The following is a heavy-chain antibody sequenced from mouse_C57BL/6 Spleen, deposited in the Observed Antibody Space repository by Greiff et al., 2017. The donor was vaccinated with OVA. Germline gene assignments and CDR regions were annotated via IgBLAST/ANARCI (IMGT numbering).Heavy chain of an antibody. CDR1: GFTFSDYG. Sequence: EVQVVESGGGLVKPGGSLKLSCAASGFTFSDYGMHWVRQAPEKGLEWVAYISSGSSTIYYADTVKGRFTISRDNAKNTLFLQMTSLRSEDTAMYYCASLYGSSRMDYWGQGTSVTVSS. CDR2: ISSGSSTI. V-gene: IGHV5-17*01. CDR3: ASLYGSSRMDY. J-gene: IGHJ4*01. D-gene: IGHD1-1*01.